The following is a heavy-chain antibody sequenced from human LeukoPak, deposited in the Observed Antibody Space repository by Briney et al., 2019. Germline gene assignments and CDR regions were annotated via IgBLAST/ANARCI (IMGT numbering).Heavy chain of an antibody. Sequence: GGSLRLSCAASGFTFSSYSMNWVRQAPGKGLEWVSSISSSSSYIYYADSVKGRFTISRDNAKNSLYLQMNSLRAEDTAVYYCARYLEEQPLEHFDYWGQGTLVTVSS. J-gene: IGHJ4*02. CDR1: GFTFSSYS. CDR2: ISSSSSYI. V-gene: IGHV3-21*01. D-gene: IGHD6-13*01. CDR3: ARYLEEQPLEHFDY.